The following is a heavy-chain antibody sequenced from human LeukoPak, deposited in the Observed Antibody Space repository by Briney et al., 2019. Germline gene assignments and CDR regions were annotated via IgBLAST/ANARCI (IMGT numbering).Heavy chain of an antibody. CDR1: GFTFSSYS. V-gene: IGHV3-21*01. Sequence: PGGSLRLSGAASGFTFSSYSMNWVRQAPGKGLEWVSSISSSSSYIYYADSVKGRFTISRDNAKNSLYLQMNSLRAEDTAVYYCARDLDYYDSSGPSSDWGQGTLVTVSS. D-gene: IGHD3-22*01. J-gene: IGHJ4*02. CDR3: ARDLDYYDSSGPSSD. CDR2: ISSSSSYI.